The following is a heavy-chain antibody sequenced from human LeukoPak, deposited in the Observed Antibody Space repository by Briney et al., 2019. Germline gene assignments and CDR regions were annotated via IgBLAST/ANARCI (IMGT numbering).Heavy chain of an antibody. Sequence: GASVKVSCRASEYTFTGYYMHWVRQAPGQALEWMGWINPDSGGTDYAQNFQGRVTMTRDTSISTAYMELSRLRSDDTAVYYCARDSGWYSFAYWGQGTLVTVSS. D-gene: IGHD6-19*01. CDR2: INPDSGGT. J-gene: IGHJ4*02. CDR1: EYTFTGYY. V-gene: IGHV1-2*02. CDR3: ARDSGWYSFAY.